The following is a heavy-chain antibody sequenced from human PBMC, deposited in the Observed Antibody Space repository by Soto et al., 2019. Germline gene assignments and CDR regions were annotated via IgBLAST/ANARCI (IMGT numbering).Heavy chain of an antibody. CDR2: INPMSGAT. CDR3: ARDLAAGDL. D-gene: IGHD2-21*01. J-gene: IGHJ4*02. CDR1: GYTFINYY. Sequence: QAHLVQSGAEVREPGASVKVSCRTSGYTFINYYIHWVRQAPGHGLEWMAIINPMSGATNYAQKFHGRITLTMDTSTTTVYMEVSSLTSEDTAVYYCARDLAAGDLWGQGTLVTVSS. V-gene: IGHV1-46*01.